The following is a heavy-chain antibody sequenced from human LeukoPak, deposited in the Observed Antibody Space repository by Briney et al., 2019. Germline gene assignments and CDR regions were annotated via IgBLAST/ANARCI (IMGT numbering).Heavy chain of an antibody. CDR3: ARGSPYCTNGVCYFDY. CDR2: ISHSGST. CDR1: GGSFSGYY. J-gene: IGHJ4*02. Sequence: PSETLSLTCAVYGGSFSGYYWSWIRQPPGKGLEWIGEISHSGSTNYNPSLKSRVTISVDTSKNQFSLKLSSVTAADTAVYYCARGSPYCTNGVCYFDYWGQGTLVTVSS. D-gene: IGHD2-8*01. V-gene: IGHV4-34*01.